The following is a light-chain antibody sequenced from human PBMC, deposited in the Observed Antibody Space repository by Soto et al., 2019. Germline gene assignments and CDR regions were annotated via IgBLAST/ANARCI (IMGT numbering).Light chain of an antibody. CDR2: GAS. V-gene: IGKV3-15*01. CDR3: QQYNKWPAIT. Sequence: EIVMTPSPATLSVSPGERSTLSCRASQSVRSNLAWYQQTPGQAPRLLIYGASTRATDIPARFSGSGSGTEFTLTISSLQSEDFAVYYCQQYNKWPAITCGQGTRREIK. J-gene: IGKJ5*01. CDR1: QSVRSN.